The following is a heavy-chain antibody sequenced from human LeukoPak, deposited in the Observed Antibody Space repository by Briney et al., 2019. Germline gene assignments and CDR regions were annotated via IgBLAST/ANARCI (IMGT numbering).Heavy chain of an antibody. CDR2: ISAYNGNT. CDR1: GYTFTSCG. CDR3: ARVVRIAVAGALGY. V-gene: IGHV1-18*01. J-gene: IGHJ4*02. D-gene: IGHD6-19*01. Sequence: ASVKVSCKASGYTFTSCGISWVRQAPGQGLEWMGWISAYNGNTNYAQKLQGRVTMTTDTSTSTAYMELRSLRSDDTAGYYCARVVRIAVAGALGYWGQGTLVTVSS.